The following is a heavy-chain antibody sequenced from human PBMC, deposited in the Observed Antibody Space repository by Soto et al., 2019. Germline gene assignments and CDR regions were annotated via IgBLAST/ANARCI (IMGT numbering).Heavy chain of an antibody. Sequence: QVQLQESGPGLVKPSQTLSLTCSVSGASIASGGHYWTWIRQHPGKGLEWVGHINDRGTTHYNPSLRSRVTIFMDTSKSHFSLYLASVTAADTAVYFCAREAFGVGYTSGWFDPWGQGHLVTVSS. CDR3: AREAFGVGYTSGWFDP. J-gene: IGHJ5*02. CDR1: GASIASGGHY. CDR2: INDRGTT. V-gene: IGHV4-31*03. D-gene: IGHD3-10*01.